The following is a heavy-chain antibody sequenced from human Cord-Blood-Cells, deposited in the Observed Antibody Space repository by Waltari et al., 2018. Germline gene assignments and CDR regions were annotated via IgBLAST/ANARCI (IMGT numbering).Heavy chain of an antibody. J-gene: IGHJ4*02. CDR2: SNAGNENT. D-gene: IGHD3-22*01. CDR3: ARDQNYYDSSGYYYSLDY. V-gene: IGHV1-3*02. CDR1: GYTFTSYA. Sequence: QVQLVQSGAEVKKPGASVKVSCKASGYTFTSYAMHWVRQAPGQRLEWMGWSNAGNENTKYSQEFQGRVTITRDTSASTAYMELSSLRSEDMAVYYCARDQNYYDSSGYYYSLDYWGQGTLVTVSS.